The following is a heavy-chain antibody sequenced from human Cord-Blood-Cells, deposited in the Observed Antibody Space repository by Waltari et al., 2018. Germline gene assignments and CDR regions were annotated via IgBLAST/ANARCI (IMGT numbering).Heavy chain of an antibody. CDR3: ARELDWGSAWYFDL. Sequence: QVQLVESGGGVVQPGRSLRLSCAASVFTFSSYGMHLVRKAPGKGLGWVAVIWYDGSNKYYADSVKGRFTISRDNSKNTLYLQMNSLRAEDTAVYYCARELDWGSAWYFDLWGRGTLVTVSS. D-gene: IGHD7-27*01. J-gene: IGHJ2*01. CDR1: VFTFSSYG. CDR2: IWYDGSNK. V-gene: IGHV3-33*01.